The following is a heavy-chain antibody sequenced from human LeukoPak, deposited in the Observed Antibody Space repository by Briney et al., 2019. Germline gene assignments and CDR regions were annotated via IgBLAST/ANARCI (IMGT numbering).Heavy chain of an antibody. CDR1: GFTFSSYA. CDR3: ARGQGYYDSSGPDAFDI. V-gene: IGHV3-30-3*01. J-gene: IGHJ3*02. Sequence: GRSLRLSCAAPGFTFSSYAMHWVRQAPGKGLEWVAVISYDGSNKYYADSVKGRFTISRDNSKNTLYLQMNSLRAEDTAVYYCARGQGYYDSSGPDAFDIWGQGTMVTVSS. D-gene: IGHD3-22*01. CDR2: ISYDGSNK.